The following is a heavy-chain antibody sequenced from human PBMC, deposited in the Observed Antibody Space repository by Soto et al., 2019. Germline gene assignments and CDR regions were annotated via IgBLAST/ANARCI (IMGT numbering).Heavy chain of an antibody. J-gene: IGHJ6*02. V-gene: IGHV3-33*01. CDR1: GFTFSSYG. CDR2: IWYDGSNK. CDR3: ARESRDYYYYGMEV. Sequence: QVQLVESGGGVVQPGRSLRLSCAASGFTFSSYGMHWVRQAPGKGLEWVAVIWYDGSNKYYADSVKGRFTISRDNSKNTLYLQMNSLRAEDTAVYYCARESRDYYYYGMEVWGQGTTVTVSS.